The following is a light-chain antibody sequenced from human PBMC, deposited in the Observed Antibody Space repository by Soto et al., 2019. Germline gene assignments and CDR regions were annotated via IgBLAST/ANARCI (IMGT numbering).Light chain of an antibody. V-gene: IGLV2-14*01. CDR1: SSDVGSYNY. CDR3: SSYSSVTTLWV. Sequence: QSALTQPASVSGSPGQSITISCTGTSSDVGSYNYVSWYQQHPGKAPKLMIYEVSDRPSGISSRFSGSKSGNTASLTVSGLQAEDEADYYCSSYSSVTTLWVFGGGTKLTVL. J-gene: IGLJ3*02. CDR2: EVS.